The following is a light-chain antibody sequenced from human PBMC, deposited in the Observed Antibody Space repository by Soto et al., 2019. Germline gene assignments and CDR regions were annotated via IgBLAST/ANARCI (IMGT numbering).Light chain of an antibody. V-gene: IGLV2-14*01. CDR2: DVS. CDR1: SSDVGGYNY. Sequence: ALTQPASVSGSPGQSITISCTGTSSDVGGYNYVSWYQQHPGKAPKLMIYDVSNRPSGVSNRFSGSKSGNTASLTISGLQAEDEADYYCRSYTGSSTLEVFGTGTKVTVL. J-gene: IGLJ1*01. CDR3: RSYTGSSTLEV.